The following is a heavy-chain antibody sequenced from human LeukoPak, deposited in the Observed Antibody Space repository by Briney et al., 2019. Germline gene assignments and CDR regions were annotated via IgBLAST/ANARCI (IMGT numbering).Heavy chain of an antibody. Sequence: PGGSLRLSCGASGFIFTNAWMSWVGQAAGRGVEGVSSISASSSYIYYADSVKGQFTISRDNAKNSLYLQMNSLRAEDTAVYYCARDHPLAGRPSYYMDVWGKGTTVTVSS. D-gene: IGHD6-6*01. CDR3: ARDHPLAGRPSYYMDV. CDR2: ISASSSYI. CDR1: GFIFTNAW. V-gene: IGHV3-21*06. J-gene: IGHJ6*03.